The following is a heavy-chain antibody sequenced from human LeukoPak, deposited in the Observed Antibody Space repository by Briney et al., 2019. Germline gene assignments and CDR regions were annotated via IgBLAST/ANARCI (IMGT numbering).Heavy chain of an antibody. J-gene: IGHJ4*02. V-gene: IGHV3-23*01. CDR2: ISGSAGST. CDR1: GFTFSSYA. Sequence: GGSLRLSCAASGFTFSSYAMSWVRQAPGKGLEWVSAISGSAGSTYYADSVKGRFTISRDNAKNSLYLQMNSLRAEDTAVYYCARDLLVGTWDYWGQGTLVTVSS. D-gene: IGHD1-26*01. CDR3: ARDLLVGTWDY.